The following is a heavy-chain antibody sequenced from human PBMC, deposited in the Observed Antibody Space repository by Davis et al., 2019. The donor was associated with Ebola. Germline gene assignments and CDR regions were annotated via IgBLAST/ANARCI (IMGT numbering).Heavy chain of an antibody. D-gene: IGHD3-10*01. CDR2: ITLNSGTT. CDR3: AKDFYGSGSYIDA. CDR1: GLTFDDYA. J-gene: IGHJ5*02. Sequence: SLKISCATSGLTFDDYAMHWFLPAPVPCLFFPSGITLNSGTTAYADSVKGRFTISRDNAKDSLYLKMNSLRTEETAFYYCAKDFYGSGSYIDAWGQGTLVAVSS. V-gene: IGHV3-9*01.